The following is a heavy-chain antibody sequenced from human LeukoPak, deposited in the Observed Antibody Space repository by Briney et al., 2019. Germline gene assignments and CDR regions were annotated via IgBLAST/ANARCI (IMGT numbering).Heavy chain of an antibody. Sequence: GGSLRLSCAASGFTFSNYNMNWVRQAPGKGLEWVSYISSSSSTIYYADSMKGRFTISRDNAKKSLYLQMNSLSDEDTAVYYCARDSGWDAFDIWGQGTMVTVSS. CDR1: GFTFSNYN. CDR3: ARDSGWDAFDI. CDR2: ISSSSSTI. D-gene: IGHD6-19*01. J-gene: IGHJ3*02. V-gene: IGHV3-48*02.